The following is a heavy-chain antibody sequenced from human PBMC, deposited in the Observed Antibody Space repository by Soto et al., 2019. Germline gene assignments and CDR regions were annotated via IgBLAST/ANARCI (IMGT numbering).Heavy chain of an antibody. D-gene: IGHD5-18*01. CDR2: ITPSGGST. Sequence: QVQLVQSGAEVKKPGASVKVSCKASGYTFTSYYMHWVRQAPGQGLEWMGIITPSGGSTSYAQKFQGRVTMTRDTSTSTVYMELSSLRSEDTAVYYCARGKMDTTIYRGGDYWGQGTLVTVSS. CDR3: ARGKMDTTIYRGGDY. CDR1: GYTFTSYY. J-gene: IGHJ4*02. V-gene: IGHV1-46*01.